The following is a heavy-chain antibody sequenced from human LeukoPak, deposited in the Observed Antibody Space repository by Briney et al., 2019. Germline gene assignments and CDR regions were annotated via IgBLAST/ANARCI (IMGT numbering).Heavy chain of an antibody. CDR2: ISSSSYI. CDR3: ARDHIGITMIVVSPLFDY. V-gene: IGHV3-21*01. D-gene: IGHD3-22*01. J-gene: IGHJ4*02. CDR1: GFTFSSYS. Sequence: GGSLRLSCAASGFTFSSYSMNWVRQAPGKGLEWVSSISSSSYIYYADSVKGRFTISRDNAKNSLYLQMNGLRAEDTAVYYCARDHIGITMIVVSPLFDYWGQGTLVTVSS.